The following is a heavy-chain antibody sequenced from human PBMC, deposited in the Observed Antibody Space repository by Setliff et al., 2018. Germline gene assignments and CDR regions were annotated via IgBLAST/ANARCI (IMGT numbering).Heavy chain of an antibody. Sequence: GASVKVSCKASGGTFRSYGISWVRQAPGQGLEWMGWISAYNGYIVYAQKFQGRVTMTTDTSTTAAYMEVRSLRSDDTAVYYCARDRKEIVVKPPAASLDYWGQGTQVTVSS. CDR3: ARDRKEIVVKPPAASLDY. D-gene: IGHD2-2*01. V-gene: IGHV1-18*01. J-gene: IGHJ4*02. CDR1: GGTFRSYG. CDR2: ISAYNGYI.